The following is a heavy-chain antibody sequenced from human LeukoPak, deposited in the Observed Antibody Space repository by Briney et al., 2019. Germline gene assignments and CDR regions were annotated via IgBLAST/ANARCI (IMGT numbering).Heavy chain of an antibody. Sequence: SSETLSLTFAVSGGSFSSSSFYWGWIRQPPGKGLEWIGTIYYSGNTYYNPSLKSRVTISVHTSKKYFSLRPSSVTAADKAVYYCARHICGAGSCYSFHYGGQGTLVTVSS. J-gene: IGHJ4*02. CDR2: IYYSGNT. V-gene: IGHV4-39*01. CDR3: ARHICGAGSCYSFHY. CDR1: GGSFSSSSFY. D-gene: IGHD2-15*01.